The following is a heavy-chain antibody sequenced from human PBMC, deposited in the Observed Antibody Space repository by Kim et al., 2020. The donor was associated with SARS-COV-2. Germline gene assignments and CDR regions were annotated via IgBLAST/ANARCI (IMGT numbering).Heavy chain of an antibody. CDR1: GGSISSYY. D-gene: IGHD4-17*01. Sequence: SETLSLTCTVSGGSISSYYWSWIRQPPGKGLEWIGYIYYSGSANYNPSLKSRVTISVDTSKNQFSLKLSSVTAADTAVYYCARVLDDYGDPLFDPWGQGTLVTVSS. V-gene: IGHV4-59*13. CDR3: ARVLDDYGDPLFDP. CDR2: IYYSGSA. J-gene: IGHJ5*02.